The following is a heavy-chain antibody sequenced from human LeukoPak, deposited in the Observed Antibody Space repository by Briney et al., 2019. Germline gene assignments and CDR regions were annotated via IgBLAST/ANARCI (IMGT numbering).Heavy chain of an antibody. V-gene: IGHV4-59*01. CDR3: AREPGYSSSWTVGDAFDI. Sequence: SETLSLTCTVSGGSISSYYWSWIRQPPGKGLEWIGYIYYSGSTNYNPSLKSRVTISVDTSKNQFSLKLSSVTAADTAVYYCAREPGYSSSWTVGDAFDIWGQGTMVTVSS. D-gene: IGHD6-13*01. J-gene: IGHJ3*02. CDR1: GGSISSYY. CDR2: IYYSGST.